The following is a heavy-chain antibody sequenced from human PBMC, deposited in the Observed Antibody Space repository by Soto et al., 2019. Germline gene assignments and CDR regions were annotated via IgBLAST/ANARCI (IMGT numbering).Heavy chain of an antibody. V-gene: IGHV1-69*06. J-gene: IGHJ3*02. CDR3: ARGVYGSGNYYTGPSAFDI. Sequence: QVQLEQSGAEGKKPGSSVKVSCKASGGTLSDHGVAWLRQAPGQGLEWMGGTIPVFNTAKYAQKFQGRVTVTADKFTNIAYRELSSLRSEDTAFYFCARGVYGSGNYYTGPSAFDIWGQGTMVIVSS. CDR1: GGTLSDHG. D-gene: IGHD3-10*01. CDR2: TIPVFNTA.